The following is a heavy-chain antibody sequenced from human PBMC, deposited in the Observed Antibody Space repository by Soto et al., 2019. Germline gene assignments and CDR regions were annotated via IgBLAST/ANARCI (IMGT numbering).Heavy chain of an antibody. CDR1: GGTFSSYA. CDR3: ARSQGSSTSLEIYYYYSYGMDV. Sequence: QVQLVQSGAEVKKPGSSVKVSYKASGGTFSSYAISWVRQAPGQGLEWMGGIIPISDTTNYAQKFQGRVTITADESTSTGYMELSSLRSEDTAVYYCARSQGSSTSLEIYYYYSYGMDVWGQGTTVTVSS. V-gene: IGHV1-69*01. D-gene: IGHD2-2*01. CDR2: IIPISDTT. J-gene: IGHJ6*02.